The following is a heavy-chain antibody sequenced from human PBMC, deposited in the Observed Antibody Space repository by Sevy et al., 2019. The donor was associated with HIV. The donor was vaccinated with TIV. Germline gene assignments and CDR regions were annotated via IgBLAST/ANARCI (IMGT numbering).Heavy chain of an antibody. V-gene: IGHV3-15*01. J-gene: IGHJ4*02. CDR1: GFTFRSVW. CDR2: IRSRADGATT. D-gene: IGHD3-3*01. CDR3: ATGDTSGYYWSSFNY. Sequence: GGSLRLSCAASGFTFRSVWMNWVRQAPGKGLEWVGHIRSRADGATTDFGGPVKGRFSISRDDSRNMFFLQMDGLKTEETAVYYCATGDTSGYYWSSFNYWGQGTQVTVSS.